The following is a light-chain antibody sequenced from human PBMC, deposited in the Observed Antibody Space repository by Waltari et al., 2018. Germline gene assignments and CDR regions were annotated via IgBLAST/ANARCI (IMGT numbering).Light chain of an antibody. CDR1: SSDVGNYNL. CDR2: EGN. V-gene: IGLV2-23*01. J-gene: IGLJ2*01. Sequence: QSALTQPASVSGSPGPSITISCTGSSSDVGNYNLVSWYQQYPGKAPKLILYEGNKRPSGVSDRFSDSKSGNTASLTISGLRAEDEAHYYCCSYAGSATLVFGGGTKLTAL. CDR3: CSYAGSATLV.